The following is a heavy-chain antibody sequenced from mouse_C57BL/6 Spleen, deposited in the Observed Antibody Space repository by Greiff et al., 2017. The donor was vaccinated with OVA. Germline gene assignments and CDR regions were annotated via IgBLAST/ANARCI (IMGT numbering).Heavy chain of an antibody. V-gene: IGHV14-2*01. CDR2: IDPEDGET. CDR1: GFNIKDYY. J-gene: IGHJ2*01. Sequence: EVKLEESGAELVKPGASVKLSCTASGFNIKDYYMHWVKQRTEQGLEWIGRIDPEDGETKYAPKFQGKATITADTSSNTAYLQLSSLTSEDTAVYYCARELGGFYYFDYWGQGTTLTVSS. D-gene: IGHD4-1*01. CDR3: ARELGGFYYFDY.